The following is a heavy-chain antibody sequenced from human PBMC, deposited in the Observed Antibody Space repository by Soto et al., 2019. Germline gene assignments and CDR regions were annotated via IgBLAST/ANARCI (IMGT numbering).Heavy chain of an antibody. J-gene: IGHJ3*01. Sequence: QVQLKESGPGLVKPADTLSLKCTVSGGSITPYYWSWIRQTPGGGLEWIGYVSYNGNTNYNPSLKSRVSISADTSKNEFSLKLTSLTAADAAIYFCARQQYTVVTAFDDWGQGTMVAVSS. D-gene: IGHD2-15*01. V-gene: IGHV4-59*07. CDR1: GGSITPYY. CDR2: VSYNGNT. CDR3: ARQQYTVVTAFDD.